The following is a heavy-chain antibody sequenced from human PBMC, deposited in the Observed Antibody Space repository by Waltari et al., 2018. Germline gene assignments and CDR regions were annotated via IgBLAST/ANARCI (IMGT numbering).Heavy chain of an antibody. Sequence: QLQLVESGGGVVQPGKSLRLSCAASGFTMSSYCMHWGRQATGKGLWWVAVVLSYVSEKYYGDSVKGRFTISRDNSKNIVYLQMNGLRAEDTAVYFCAKEQEAFDIWGQGTVVTVS. CDR3: AKEQEAFDI. J-gene: IGHJ3*02. CDR2: VLSYVSEK. CDR1: GFTMSSYC. V-gene: IGHV3-33*06.